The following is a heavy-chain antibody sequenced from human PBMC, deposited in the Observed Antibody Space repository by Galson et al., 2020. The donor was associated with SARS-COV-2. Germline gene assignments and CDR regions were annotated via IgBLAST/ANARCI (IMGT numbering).Heavy chain of an antibody. V-gene: IGHV3-21*01. Sequence: NSGGSMRLSCAASGFPFSTYSMNWVRLAPGKGLEWVSSISTSSSYTYYVDSVKGRFSISRDNPRNSLYLQMNSLRAEDTAVYYCARDEGIRGYNYGRLYYGMDVWGQGTTVTVSS. D-gene: IGHD5-18*01. CDR2: ISTSSSYT. CDR3: ARDEGIRGYNYGRLYYGMDV. CDR1: GFPFSTYS. J-gene: IGHJ6*02.